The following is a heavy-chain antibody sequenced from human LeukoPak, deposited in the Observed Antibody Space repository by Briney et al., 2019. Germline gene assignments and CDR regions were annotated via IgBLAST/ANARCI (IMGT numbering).Heavy chain of an antibody. CDR3: AREPDA. CDR2: VHHIGRA. J-gene: IGHJ5*02. Sequence: SETLSLTCTVSGDSISGSNYHWGWIRQPPGKGLEWLGTVHHIGRAFYNPSLRGRTTVSVDTSKNQFSLELTSVTAADTAVYYCAREPDAWGQGTLVTVSS. CDR1: GDSISGSNYH. V-gene: IGHV4-39*07.